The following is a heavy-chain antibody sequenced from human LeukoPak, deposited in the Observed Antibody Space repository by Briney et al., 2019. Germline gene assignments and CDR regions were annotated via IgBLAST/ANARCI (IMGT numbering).Heavy chain of an antibody. CDR3: ARGREGDYVPLDY. Sequence: GGSLRLSCAASGFTFSSYEMNWVRQAPGKGLEWVSYISSSGSTTYYADSVKGRFTVSRDNAKKSLYLQMNSLRAEDTAVYYCARGREGDYVPLDYWGQGTLVTVSS. D-gene: IGHD4-17*01. V-gene: IGHV3-48*03. J-gene: IGHJ4*02. CDR1: GFTFSSYE. CDR2: ISSSGSTT.